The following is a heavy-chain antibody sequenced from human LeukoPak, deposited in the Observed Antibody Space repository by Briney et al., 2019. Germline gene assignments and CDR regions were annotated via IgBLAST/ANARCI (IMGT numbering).Heavy chain of an antibody. V-gene: IGHV3-74*01. CDR2: INRDGSRT. Sequence: GGSLRLSRAASGFTFSDYWMHWVRQAPGKGLMWVSRINRDGSRTDYADSVKGRFTISRDDAKNTLYLQVNSLRAEDTAVYFCARGGSDTAMAHDYWGQGTLVTVSS. D-gene: IGHD5-18*01. CDR3: ARGGSDTAMAHDY. J-gene: IGHJ4*02. CDR1: GFTFSDYW.